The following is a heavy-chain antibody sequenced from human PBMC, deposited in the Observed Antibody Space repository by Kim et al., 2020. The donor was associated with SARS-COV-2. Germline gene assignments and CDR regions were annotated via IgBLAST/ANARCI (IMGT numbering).Heavy chain of an antibody. J-gene: IGHJ4*02. V-gene: IGHV3-30*01. D-gene: IGHD1-26*01. Sequence: YAHSVKGRFTISRAHSKNTLYLQMNSLRAEDTAVYYCARDLVGATTFDYWGQGTLVTVSS. CDR3: ARDLVGATTFDY.